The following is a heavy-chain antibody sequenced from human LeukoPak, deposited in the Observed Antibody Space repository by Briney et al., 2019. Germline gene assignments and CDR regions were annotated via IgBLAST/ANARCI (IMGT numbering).Heavy chain of an antibody. D-gene: IGHD3-16*01. V-gene: IGHV3-23*01. Sequence: PGGSLRLSCVASGFTFSSYAMSWVRQAPGKGLEWVSGFSGSGSNTNHADSVKGRFTISRDNSKNTLYLQMNSLRVEDTAVYYCAKHSGGYYYYYGMDVWGQGTTVTVSS. CDR2: FSGSGSNT. CDR1: GFTFSSYA. CDR3: AKHSGGYYYYYGMDV. J-gene: IGHJ6*02.